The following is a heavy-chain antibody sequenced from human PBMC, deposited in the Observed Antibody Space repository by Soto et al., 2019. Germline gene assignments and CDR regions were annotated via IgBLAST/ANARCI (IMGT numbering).Heavy chain of an antibody. Sequence: GGSLRLSCAASGFTFSNAWMSWVRQAPGKGLEWVGRIKSKTDGGTTDYAAPVKGRFTISRDDSKNTLYLQMNSLKTEDTAVYYCTGSLVRYFDWLLFDYWGQGTLVTVSS. CDR1: GFTFSNAW. CDR3: TGSLVRYFDWLLFDY. D-gene: IGHD3-9*01. V-gene: IGHV3-15*01. CDR2: IKSKTDGGTT. J-gene: IGHJ4*02.